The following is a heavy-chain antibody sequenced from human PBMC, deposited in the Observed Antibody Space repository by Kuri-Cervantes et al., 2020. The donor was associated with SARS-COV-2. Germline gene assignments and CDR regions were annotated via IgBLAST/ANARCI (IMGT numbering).Heavy chain of an antibody. CDR1: GGTFSSYN. V-gene: IGHV1-69*02. CDR3: ASGAVADLFDY. D-gene: IGHD6-19*01. CDR2: IIPILGIA. J-gene: IGHJ4*02. Sequence: SVKVSCKASGGTFSSYNISWVRQAPGQGLEWMGRIIPILGIANYAQKFQGRVTITADKSTSTAYMELSSLRSEETAVYYCASGAVADLFDYWGQGTLVTVSS.